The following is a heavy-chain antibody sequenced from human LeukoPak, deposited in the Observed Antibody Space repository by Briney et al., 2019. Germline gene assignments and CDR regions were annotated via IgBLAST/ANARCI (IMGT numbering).Heavy chain of an antibody. CDR3: ARSVAIVVPAAIAY. D-gene: IGHD2-2*02. J-gene: IGHJ4*02. V-gene: IGHV1-2*02. Sequence: ASVKASCKASGYTFTGYYMHWVRQAPGQGLEWMGWINPNSGGTNYAQKFQGRVTMTRDTSISTAYMELSRLRSDDTAVYYCARSVAIVVPAAIAYWGQGTLVTVSS. CDR2: INPNSGGT. CDR1: GYTFTGYY.